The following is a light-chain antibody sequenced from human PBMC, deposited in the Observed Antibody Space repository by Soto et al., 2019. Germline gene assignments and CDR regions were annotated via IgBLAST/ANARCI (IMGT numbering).Light chain of an antibody. Sequence: QSVLTQPPSASGTPGQRVTISCSGSTSNIGRNTVTWYQHLPGTAPKLLIHGNYQRPSGVPDRFSGSKSGTSAALAISGLQSEDEADYYCAAGDDSLNGLVFGGGTNLTVL. J-gene: IGLJ2*01. CDR2: GNY. CDR1: TSNIGRNT. V-gene: IGLV1-44*01. CDR3: AAGDDSLNGLV.